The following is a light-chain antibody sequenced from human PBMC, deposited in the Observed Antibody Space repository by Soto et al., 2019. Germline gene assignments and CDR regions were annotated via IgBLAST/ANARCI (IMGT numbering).Light chain of an antibody. CDR3: KQYNKWPTWT. Sequence: TQCPATLSLSPVEGATLSCRVSQSINSHFAWYQQKPGQVPRLLIYGASTRATGIPARFSGSGSVSEFTLTISSLQAADSAVSFCKQYNKWPTWTFGQGTKVDIK. CDR1: QSINSH. J-gene: IGKJ1*01. CDR2: GAS. V-gene: IGKV3-15*01.